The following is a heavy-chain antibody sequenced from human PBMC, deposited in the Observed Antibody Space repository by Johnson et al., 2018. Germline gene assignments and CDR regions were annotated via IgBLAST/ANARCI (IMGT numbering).Heavy chain of an antibody. CDR1: GGTFSSYT. CDR2: IIPILGIA. Sequence: QVQLVQSGAEVKKPGSSVKVSCKASGGTFSSYTISWVRQAPGQGLEWMGRIIPILGIANYAQKFQGRVTITADKSTSTAYMELSSLRSEDTAVYYCAIPSYYRVEGAFDIWGQGTMVTVSS. D-gene: IGHD1-14*01. CDR3: AIPSYYRVEGAFDI. V-gene: IGHV1-69*09. J-gene: IGHJ3*02.